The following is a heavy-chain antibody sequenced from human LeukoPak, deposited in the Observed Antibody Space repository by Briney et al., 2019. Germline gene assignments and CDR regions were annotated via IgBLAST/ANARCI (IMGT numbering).Heavy chain of an antibody. CDR2: ISGSGRTI. D-gene: IGHD2-2*01. CDR1: GFTFSDYY. CDR3: ARDIVVVPLVMGWFDP. V-gene: IGHV3-11*01. J-gene: IGHJ5*02. Sequence: GGSLRLSCAASGFTFSDYYMSWIRQAPGKGLEWVSYISGSGRTIYYADSVKGRFTISRDNAKNSLYLQMNSLRAEDTAVYYCARDIVVVPLVMGWFDPWGQGTLVTVSS.